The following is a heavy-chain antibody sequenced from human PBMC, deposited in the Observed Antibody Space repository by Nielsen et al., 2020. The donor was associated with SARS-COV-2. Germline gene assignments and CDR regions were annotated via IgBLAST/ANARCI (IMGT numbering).Heavy chain of an antibody. CDR1: GFTFSDYY. V-gene: IGHV3-11*03. J-gene: IGHJ4*02. Sequence: GGSLRLSCAASGFTFSDYYMSWIRQAPGKGLEWVSYISSSSSYTNYADSVKGRFTISRDNAKNSLYLQMNSLRAEDTAVYYCASIKVGATYFDYWGQGTLVTVSS. CDR3: ASIKVGATYFDY. CDR2: ISSSSSYT. D-gene: IGHD1-26*01.